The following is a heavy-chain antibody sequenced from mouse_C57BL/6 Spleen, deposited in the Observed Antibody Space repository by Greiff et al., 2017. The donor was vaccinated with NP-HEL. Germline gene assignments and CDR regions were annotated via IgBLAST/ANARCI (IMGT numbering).Heavy chain of an antibody. Sequence: VQLQQSGPELVKPGASVKISCKASGYTFTDYYMNWVKQSHGKSLEWIGDINPNNGGTSYNQKFKGKATLTVDKSSSTAYMELRSLTSEDSAVYYCAREERWYFDVWGTGTTVTVSS. CDR1: GYTFTDYY. CDR3: AREERWYFDV. V-gene: IGHV1-26*01. J-gene: IGHJ1*03. CDR2: INPNNGGT.